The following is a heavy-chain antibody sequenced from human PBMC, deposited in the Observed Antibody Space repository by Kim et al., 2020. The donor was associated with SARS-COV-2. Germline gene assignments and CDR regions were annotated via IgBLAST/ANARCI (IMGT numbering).Heavy chain of an antibody. CDR3: ARGADILTRVFDY. Sequence: SVKVSCKASGGTFSSYAISWVRQAPGQGLEWMGGIIPIFGTANYAQKFQGRVTITADESTSTAYMELSSLRSEDTAVYYCARGADILTRVFDYWGQGTLVTVSS. CDR2: IIPIFGTA. D-gene: IGHD3-9*01. V-gene: IGHV1-69*13. J-gene: IGHJ4*02. CDR1: GGTFSSYA.